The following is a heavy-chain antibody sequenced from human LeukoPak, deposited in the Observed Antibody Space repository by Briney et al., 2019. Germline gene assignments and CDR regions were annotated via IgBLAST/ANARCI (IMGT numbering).Heavy chain of an antibody. CDR1: GGTFSSYA. CDR3: ARTRMNYYDNPGFDY. Sequence: GASVKVSCKASGGTFSSYAISWVRQAPGQGLGWMGGIIPIFGTANYAQKFQGRVTITTDESTSTAYMELSSLRSEDTAVYYCARTRMNYYDNPGFDYWGQGTLVTVSP. D-gene: IGHD3-22*01. V-gene: IGHV1-69*05. CDR2: IIPIFGTA. J-gene: IGHJ4*02.